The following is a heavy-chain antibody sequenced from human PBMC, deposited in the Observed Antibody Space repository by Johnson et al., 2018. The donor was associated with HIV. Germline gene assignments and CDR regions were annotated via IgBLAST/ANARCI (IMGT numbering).Heavy chain of an antibody. CDR2: IRYDGSNK. V-gene: IGHV3-30*02. CDR3: ARAGSSSDDAFDI. Sequence: QVQLVESGGGVVQPGGSLRLSCVASGFTFSSYGMHWVRQAPGKGLEWVAFIRYDGSNKYYADSVKGRFTISRDNSKNTLYLQMNSLRAEDTAVYYCARAGSSSDDAFDIWGQGTMDTVSS. D-gene: IGHD6-6*01. CDR1: GFTFSSYG. J-gene: IGHJ3*02.